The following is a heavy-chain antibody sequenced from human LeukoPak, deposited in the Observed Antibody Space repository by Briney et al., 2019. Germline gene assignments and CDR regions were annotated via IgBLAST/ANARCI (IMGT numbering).Heavy chain of an antibody. CDR2: MNPNSGNT. CDR1: GYTFSSFD. CDR3: ARTPPIVVVPAATLNWFDP. V-gene: IGHV1-8*01. Sequence: ASVKVSCKASGYTFSSFDINWVRQATGQGLEWMGWMNPNSGNTGYAQKFQGRITMTRNTSISTAYMELSSLSSEDTAVYYCARTPPIVVVPAATLNWFDPWGQGTLVTVSS. J-gene: IGHJ5*02. D-gene: IGHD2-2*01.